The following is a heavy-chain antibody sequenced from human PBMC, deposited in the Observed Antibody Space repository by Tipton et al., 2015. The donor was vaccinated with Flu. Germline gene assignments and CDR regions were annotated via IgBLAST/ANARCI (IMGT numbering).Heavy chain of an antibody. D-gene: IGHD2-15*01. CDR2: INHSGST. CDR1: GGSFSGYY. V-gene: IGHV4-34*01. CDR3: ARGSIVAAINY. J-gene: IGHJ4*02. Sequence: TLSLTCAVYGGSFSGYYWSWIRQPPRKGLEWIGEINHSGSTNYNPSLKSRVTISVDTSKNQFSLKLSSVTAADTAVYYCARGSIVAAINYWGQGTLVTVSS.